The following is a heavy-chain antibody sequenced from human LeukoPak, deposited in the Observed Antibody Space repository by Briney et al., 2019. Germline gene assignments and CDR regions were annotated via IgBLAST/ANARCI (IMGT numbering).Heavy chain of an antibody. CDR1: GYTFTSYD. J-gene: IGHJ6*03. D-gene: IGHD6-6*01. CDR2: MNPNSGNT. V-gene: IGHV1-8*01. CDR3: ARGPIAARLTYYYYYMDV. Sequence: GASVKVSCKASGYTFTSYDINWVRQATGQGLEWMGWMNPNSGNTGYAQKFQGRVTMTRNTSISTAYMELSSLRSEDTAVYYCARGPIAARLTYYYYYMDVWGKGTTVTVSS.